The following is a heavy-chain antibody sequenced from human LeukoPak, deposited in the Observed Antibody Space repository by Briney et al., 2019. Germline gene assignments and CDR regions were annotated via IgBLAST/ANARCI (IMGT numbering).Heavy chain of an antibody. CDR2: INSGGSST. J-gene: IGHJ4*02. D-gene: IGHD2-2*02. CDR3: ARAFCTSTSCYSGDRYFDY. CDR1: GFTFSSYW. V-gene: IGHV3-74*01. Sequence: GGSLRLSCAASGFTFSSYWMHWVRQAPGKGLVWVSRINSGGSSTSYADSVKGRFTISRDNAKNTLYLQMNSLRAEDTAVYYCARAFCTSTSCYSGDRYFDYWGQGTLVTVSS.